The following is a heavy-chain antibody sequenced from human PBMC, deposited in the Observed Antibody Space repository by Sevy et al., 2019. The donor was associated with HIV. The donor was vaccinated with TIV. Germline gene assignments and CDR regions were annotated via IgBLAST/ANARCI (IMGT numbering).Heavy chain of an antibody. Sequence: SETLSLTCSVSGGSISSYFWTWVRQSPGKGLEWIGNIYFTGNTDYSPSLKSRLTFSLDTTKSQFSLVLKSVTAVDTAIYFCARDSTTRPRVLDYWGQGTLVTVSS. J-gene: IGHJ4*02. CDR2: IYFTGNT. D-gene: IGHD1-1*01. V-gene: IGHV4-59*01. CDR3: ARDSTTRPRVLDY. CDR1: GGSISSYF.